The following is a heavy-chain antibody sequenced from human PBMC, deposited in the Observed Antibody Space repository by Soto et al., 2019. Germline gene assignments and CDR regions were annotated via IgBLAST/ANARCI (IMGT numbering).Heavy chain of an antibody. CDR2: IVVGSGNT. CDR3: AAVCSGGSCENFDY. V-gene: IGHV1-58*01. CDR1: GFTFTSSA. J-gene: IGHJ4*02. D-gene: IGHD2-15*01. Sequence: SVKVSCKASGFTFTSSAVQWVRQARGQRLEWIGWIVVGSGNTNYAQKFQERVTITRDMSTSTAYMELSSLRSEDTAVYYCAAVCSGGSCENFDYWGQGTLVTVSS.